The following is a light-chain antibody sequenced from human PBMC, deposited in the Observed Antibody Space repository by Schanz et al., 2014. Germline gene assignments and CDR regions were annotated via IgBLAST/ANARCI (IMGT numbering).Light chain of an antibody. J-gene: IGLJ1*01. CDR3: QSYDSSLSGSYV. V-gene: IGLV2-11*01. CDR2: DVS. Sequence: QSALTQPRSVSGSPGQSVTISCTGTSSDVGGYNYVSWYQQHPGKAPKLIICDVSERPSGVPDRFSGSKSGNTASLTISGLQPEDEADYYCQSYDSSLSGSYVFGTGTKLTVL. CDR1: SSDVGGYNY.